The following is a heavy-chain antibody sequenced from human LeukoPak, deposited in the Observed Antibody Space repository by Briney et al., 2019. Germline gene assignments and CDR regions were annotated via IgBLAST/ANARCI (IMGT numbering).Heavy chain of an antibody. J-gene: IGHJ4*02. CDR3: ARDFDYGSVSYPY. D-gene: IGHD3-10*01. V-gene: IGHV3-33*01. CDR2: IWYDGTNK. CDR1: GFTFSNYG. Sequence: PGGSLRLSCAASGFTFSNYGMHWVRQAPGKGLEWVAVIWYDGTNKYYADSVKGRFTTSRDNSKNTLYLQMDSLRVEDTAVYYCARDFDYGSVSYPYWGQGTLVTVSS.